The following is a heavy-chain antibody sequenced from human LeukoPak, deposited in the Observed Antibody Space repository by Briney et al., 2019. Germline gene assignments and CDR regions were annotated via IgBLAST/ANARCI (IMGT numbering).Heavy chain of an antibody. CDR1: VFTFSNAW. V-gene: IGHV3-15*01. CDR2: IQSKPVGGTT. CDR3: TTDDYYYGSETYCPLGSY. Sequence: PGGSLRLSCAASVFTFSNAWMSWVPQAPGKGLDWVGRIQSKPVGGTTDYTAPVKGRFTMPRDDLKNTLYLQMNSLKTEDTAVYYCTTDDYYYGSETYCPLGSYWGQGNLVTGSS. J-gene: IGHJ4*03. D-gene: IGHD3-10*01.